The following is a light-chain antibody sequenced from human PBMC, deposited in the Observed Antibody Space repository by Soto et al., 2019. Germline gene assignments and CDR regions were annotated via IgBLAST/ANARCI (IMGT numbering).Light chain of an antibody. CDR3: QQYGSSPKFT. CDR1: QSVGSNY. J-gene: IGKJ3*01. Sequence: EIVLTQSPGTLSLSPGERATLSCRASQSVGSNYLAWYQQKPGQAPRLLLYGASSRASGIPDRFSGSGSGTDFTLTISRLEPEDFAVYYCQQYGSSPKFTFGPGTKVDIK. V-gene: IGKV3-20*01. CDR2: GAS.